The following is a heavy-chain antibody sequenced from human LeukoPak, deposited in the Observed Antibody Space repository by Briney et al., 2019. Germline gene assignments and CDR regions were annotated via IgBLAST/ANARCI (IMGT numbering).Heavy chain of an antibody. CDR2: ISYDGSNE. CDR1: GFTFSSYA. CDR3: ARDMSLRKGRVGATLIVFDI. J-gene: IGHJ3*02. Sequence: GGSLRLSCAASGFTFSSYAMHWVSQAPGKGLEWVAIISYDGSNEYYADSVKGRVTISRDNSKNTLYLQMDSLRGEDTAVYYCARDMSLRKGRVGATLIVFDIWGQGTVVTVSS. D-gene: IGHD1-26*01. V-gene: IGHV3-30*04.